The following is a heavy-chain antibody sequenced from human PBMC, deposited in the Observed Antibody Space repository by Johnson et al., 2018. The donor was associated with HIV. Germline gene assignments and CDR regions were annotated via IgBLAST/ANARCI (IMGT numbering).Heavy chain of an antibody. V-gene: IGHV3-74*01. CDR2: INSDGSST. D-gene: IGHD2-21*02. CDR1: GFTFSSYW. CDR3: AKGWEGVTSGDAFDI. Sequence: VQLVESGGGLVQPGGSLRLSCAASGFTFSSYWMHWVRQAPGKGLVWVSRINSDGSSTNYADSVKGRFTISRDNSKNTLYLQMNSLRAEDTAVYYCAKGWEGVTSGDAFDIWGQETMVTVSS. J-gene: IGHJ3*02.